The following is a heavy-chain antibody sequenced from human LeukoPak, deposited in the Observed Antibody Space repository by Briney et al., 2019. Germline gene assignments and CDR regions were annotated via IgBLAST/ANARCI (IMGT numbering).Heavy chain of an antibody. CDR1: GGSNSNYY. CDR3: ARVFSTNYYDNRGWFDP. J-gene: IGHJ5*02. Sequence: PSETLSLTCTVSGGSNSNYYWSWVRQPPGKGLEWIGYIYYSGSTNYNPSLKSRVTISVDTSKNQFSLKLSSVTAADTAVYYCARVFSTNYYDNRGWFDPWGQGTLVTVSS. D-gene: IGHD3-22*01. V-gene: IGHV4-59*01. CDR2: IYYSGST.